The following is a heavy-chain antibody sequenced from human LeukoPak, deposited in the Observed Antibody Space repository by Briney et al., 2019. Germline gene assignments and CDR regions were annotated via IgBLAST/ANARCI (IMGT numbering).Heavy chain of an antibody. D-gene: IGHD3-10*01. CDR2: LYDGGPT. CDR3: ARDGRFGELTH. J-gene: IGHJ4*02. CDR1: GFNVSRHY. V-gene: IGHV3-53*01. Sequence: GGSLRLSCAASGFNVSRHYMTWVRQAPGKGLEWVSVLYDGGPTYYADSVKGRFTISRDNSRNMVHLQMKSLRAEDTAVYYCARDGRFGELTHWGQGTLVTVSS.